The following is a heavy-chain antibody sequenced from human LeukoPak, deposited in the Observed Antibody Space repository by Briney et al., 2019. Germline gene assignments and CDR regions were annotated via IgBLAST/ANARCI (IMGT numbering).Heavy chain of an antibody. D-gene: IGHD3-22*01. V-gene: IGHV3-15*01. J-gene: IGHJ4*02. CDR3: TTGLTYYFDSSGYYFAPIFDD. Sequence: GGSLRLSCAASGFTFSNAWMSGVRQAPGKGLEWVGRIKSKTDGGTTDYAAPVKGRFTISRDDSKNTLSLQMNSLKTEDTAVYYCTTGLTYYFDSSGYYFAPIFDDWGQGTLVTVSS. CDR2: IKSKTDGGTT. CDR1: GFTFSNAW.